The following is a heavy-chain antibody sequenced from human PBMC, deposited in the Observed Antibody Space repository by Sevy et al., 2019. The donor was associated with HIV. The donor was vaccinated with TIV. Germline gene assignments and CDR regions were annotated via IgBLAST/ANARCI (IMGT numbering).Heavy chain of an antibody. Sequence: GGSLRLSCNASGITFSTSVMNWVRQSPDRGLEWVSSISGDTYYTHYADSMRGRFIVSRDNAKNSLFLDMNSLTVEDTAVYYCTRAYLLGYSSTTSCYYAFDIWGPGTVVTVSS. J-gene: IGHJ3*02. CDR1: GITFSTSV. CDR3: TRAYLLGYSSTTSCYYAFDI. D-gene: IGHD2-2*01. CDR2: ISGDTYYT. V-gene: IGHV3-21*01.